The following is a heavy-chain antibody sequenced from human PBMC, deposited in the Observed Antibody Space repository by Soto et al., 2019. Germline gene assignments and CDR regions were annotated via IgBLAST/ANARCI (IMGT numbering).Heavy chain of an antibody. Sequence: GGSLRLSCVASGITFGSRAMRWGRQAPGKGLEWGSAISGSGGSTYYADSVKGRFTISRDNSKNTLYLQMNSLRAEDTAVYYCAKDLFWFGELLDYYYGMDVCGQGTTVTVSS. CDR3: AKDLFWFGELLDYYYGMDV. V-gene: IGHV3-23*01. CDR1: GITFGSRA. CDR2: ISGSGGST. J-gene: IGHJ6*02. D-gene: IGHD3-10*01.